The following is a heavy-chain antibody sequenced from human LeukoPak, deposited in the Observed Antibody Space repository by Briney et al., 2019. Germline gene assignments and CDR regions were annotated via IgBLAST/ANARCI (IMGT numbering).Heavy chain of an antibody. CDR3: ARLYDFWSGYSVAFDI. CDR2: INHSGST. J-gene: IGHJ3*02. Sequence: PSETLSLTCTVYGGSFSGYYWSWIRQPPGKGLEWIGEINHSGSTNYNPSLKSRVTISVDTSKNQFSLKLSSVTAADTAVYYCARLYDFWSGYSVAFDIWGQGTMVTVSS. D-gene: IGHD3-3*01. CDR1: GGSFSGYY. V-gene: IGHV4-34*01.